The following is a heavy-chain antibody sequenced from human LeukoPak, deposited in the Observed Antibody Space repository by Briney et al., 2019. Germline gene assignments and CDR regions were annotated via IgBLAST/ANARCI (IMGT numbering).Heavy chain of an antibody. CDR3: ASFWSGSPNDY. J-gene: IGHJ4*02. D-gene: IGHD3-3*01. CDR1: GFTVSSNS. V-gene: IGHV3-53*01. CDR2: IYSDNT. Sequence: SGGSLRLSCTVSGFTVSSNSMSWVRQAPGKGLEWVSFIYSDNTHYSDSVKGRFTISRDNSKNTLYLQMNSLRAEDTAVYYCASFWSGSPNDYWGQGTLVTVSS.